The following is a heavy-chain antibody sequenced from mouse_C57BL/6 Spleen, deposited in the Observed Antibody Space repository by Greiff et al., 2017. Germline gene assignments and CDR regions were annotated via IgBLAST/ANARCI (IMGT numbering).Heavy chain of an antibody. Sequence: QVQLQQSGAELVRPGASVTLSCKASGYTFTDYEMHWVKQTPVHGLEWIGAIDPETGGTAYNQKFKGKAILTADKSSSTAYMELRSLTSEDSAVYYCTRSLYYGSSYEAWFAYWGQGTLVTVSA. D-gene: IGHD1-1*01. CDR3: TRSLYYGSSYEAWFAY. V-gene: IGHV1-15*01. CDR2: IDPETGGT. CDR1: GYTFTDYE. J-gene: IGHJ3*01.